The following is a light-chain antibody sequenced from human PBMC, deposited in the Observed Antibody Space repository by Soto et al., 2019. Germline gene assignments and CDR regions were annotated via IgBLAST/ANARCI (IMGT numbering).Light chain of an antibody. CDR3: LQYFSTPRT. V-gene: IGKV4-1*01. CDR1: HSLFFGSNNKNF. Sequence: DIVMTQSPDSLAVSLGERATINCRSSHSLFFGSNNKNFLSWYQQKPGQPPKLLIIWSSTRESGVPDRFTGSGSGTDFSLTITNLQAEDVAVYYCLQYFSTPRTFGQGTKVDIK. CDR2: WSS. J-gene: IGKJ1*01.